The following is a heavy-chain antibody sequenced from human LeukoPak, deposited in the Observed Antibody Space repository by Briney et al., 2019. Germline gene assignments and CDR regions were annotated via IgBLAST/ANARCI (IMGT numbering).Heavy chain of an antibody. CDR1: GGSISSSSYY. V-gene: IGHV4-39*01. Sequence: SETLSLTCTVSGGSISSSSYYWGWIRQPPGKGLEWIGSIYYSGSTYYNPSLKSRVTISVDTSKNQFSLKLSSVTAADTAVYYCALGFGELLLPFDYWGQGTLVTVSS. CDR3: ALGFGELLLPFDY. CDR2: IYYSGST. D-gene: IGHD3-10*01. J-gene: IGHJ4*02.